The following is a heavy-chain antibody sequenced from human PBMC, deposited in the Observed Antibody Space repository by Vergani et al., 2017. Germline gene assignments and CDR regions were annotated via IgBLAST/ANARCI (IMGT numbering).Heavy chain of an antibody. Sequence: QVQLVESGGGVVQPGRSLRLSCAASGFTFSSYGMHWVRQAPGKGLEWVAVIWYDGSNKYYADSVKGRFTISRDNSKNTLYLQMNSLRAEDTAVYDCARGGVISIAAAGDYYYGMDVWGQGTTVTVSS. D-gene: IGHD6-13*01. CDR3: ARGGVISIAAAGDYYYGMDV. J-gene: IGHJ6*02. V-gene: IGHV3-33*01. CDR1: GFTFSSYG. CDR2: IWYDGSNK.